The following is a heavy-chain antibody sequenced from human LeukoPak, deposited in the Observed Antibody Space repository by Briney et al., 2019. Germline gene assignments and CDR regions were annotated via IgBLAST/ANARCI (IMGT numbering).Heavy chain of an antibody. CDR2: IYHSGST. Sequence: SETLSLTCTVSGGSISSGGYYWSWIRQPPGKGLEWIGYIYHSGSTYYNPSLKSRVTISVDRSKNQFSLKLSSVTAADTAVYYCARASLGGSGDYYPFFDYWGQGTVGTVSS. D-gene: IGHD3-10*01. V-gene: IGHV4-30-2*01. CDR3: ARASLGGSGDYYPFFDY. J-gene: IGHJ4*02. CDR1: GGSISSGGYY.